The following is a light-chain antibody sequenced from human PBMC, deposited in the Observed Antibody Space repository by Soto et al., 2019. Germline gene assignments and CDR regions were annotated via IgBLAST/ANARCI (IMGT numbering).Light chain of an antibody. Sequence: EVVMTRSPASLSAPPGERVTLSFRAIHNVRSSLAWYQQRPGQAPTRLIYDATTGATGIPPRCSGGGSGTELTVTISSLLSEDFAIFYCQQYDSCPPYTFGQGTKVDI. V-gene: IGKV3-15*01. CDR2: DAT. CDR1: HNVRSS. CDR3: QQYDSCPPYT. J-gene: IGKJ2*01.